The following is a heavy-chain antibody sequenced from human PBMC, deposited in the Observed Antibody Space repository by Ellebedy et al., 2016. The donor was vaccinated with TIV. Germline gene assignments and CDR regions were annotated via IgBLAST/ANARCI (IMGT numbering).Heavy chain of an antibody. V-gene: IGHV3-23*01. CDR2: FGGSGVSA. J-gene: IGHJ6*02. D-gene: IGHD2-2*01. CDR1: GFTFNLYA. CDR3: AKALKYCRGTSCYSYHYYGMDV. Sequence: GESLKISCAASGFTFNLYAMNWVRQAPGKGLEWVSAFGGSGVSAYYADSVKGRFTISRDNSKNTLYLEMNSLRAEDTAVYYCAKALKYCRGTSCYSYHYYGMDVWGQGTTVTVSS.